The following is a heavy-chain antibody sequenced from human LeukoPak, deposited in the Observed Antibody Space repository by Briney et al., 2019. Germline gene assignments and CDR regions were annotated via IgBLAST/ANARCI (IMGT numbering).Heavy chain of an antibody. Sequence: PGGSLRPSCAASGFTLSDYSMNWVRQAPGKGLEWVSSISSMSAYIHYTDSVKGRFTISRDNAKNSLYLEMNSLRAEDTAVYYCARNQAAFCGGDCYYGYWGQGTLVTVSS. V-gene: IGHV3-21*01. CDR1: GFTLSDYS. D-gene: IGHD2-21*02. CDR2: ISSMSAYI. CDR3: ARNQAAFCGGDCYYGY. J-gene: IGHJ4*02.